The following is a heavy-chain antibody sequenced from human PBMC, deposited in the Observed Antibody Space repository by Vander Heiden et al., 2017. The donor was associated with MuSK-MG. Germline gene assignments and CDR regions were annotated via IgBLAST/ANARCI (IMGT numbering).Heavy chain of an antibody. CDR3: ARGKGVTGV. V-gene: IGHV4-34*01. Sequence: QVQLQQWGAGLLKPSETLSLTCAAYGGSLSGYYWSWVREPPGKGLRWIGEINHNGSTNYNPSLKSRVTISVDTSKNQFSLKLSSVTAADTAVYYCARGKGVTGVWGKGTTVTVSS. J-gene: IGHJ6*04. CDR2: INHNGST. CDR1: GGSLSGYY.